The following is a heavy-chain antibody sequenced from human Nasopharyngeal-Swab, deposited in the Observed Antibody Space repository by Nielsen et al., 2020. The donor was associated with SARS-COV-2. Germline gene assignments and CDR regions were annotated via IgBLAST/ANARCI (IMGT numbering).Heavy chain of an antibody. Sequence: GESLKISCAASGFTFSNYGMHWVRQAPGKGLEWVAVIWYDGSNKYYADSVKGRFTISRDNSKNTVYLQINSLRAEDTAVYYCAAAPSGDYGGYWGQGTLVTVSS. J-gene: IGHJ4*02. CDR2: IWYDGSNK. CDR1: GFTFSNYG. D-gene: IGHD4-23*01. CDR3: AAAPSGDYGGY. V-gene: IGHV3-33*01.